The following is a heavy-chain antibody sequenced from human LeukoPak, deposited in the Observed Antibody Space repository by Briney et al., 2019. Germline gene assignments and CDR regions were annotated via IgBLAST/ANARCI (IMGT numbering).Heavy chain of an antibody. CDR2: IYSGGST. D-gene: IGHD4-17*01. CDR1: GFTVSSNY. CDR3: AGKGPYGDYAMYY. Sequence: GGSLRLSCAASGFTVSSNYMSWVRQAPGKELEWVSVIYSGGSTYYADSVKGRFTISRDNSKNTLYLQMNSLRAEDAAVYYCAGKGPYGDYAMYYWGQGTTVTVSS. V-gene: IGHV3-66*01. J-gene: IGHJ4*02.